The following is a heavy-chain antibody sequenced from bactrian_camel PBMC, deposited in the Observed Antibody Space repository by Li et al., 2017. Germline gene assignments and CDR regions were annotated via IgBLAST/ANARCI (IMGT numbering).Heavy chain of an antibody. Sequence: VQLVESGGGLVQPGESLSLSCAASGFTFSSTPVSWVRQAPGEGLEWVSTISSAAGSTYYAGSVKGRFTASRDNAKNTLYLQMNSLKPEDTAMYFCAARPWSIHGGGCAVIEDFDYWGQGTQVTVS. V-gene: IGHV3S40*01. CDR1: GFTFSSTP. CDR2: ISSAAGST. D-gene: IGHD7*01. CDR3: AARPWSIHGGGCAVIEDFDY. J-gene: IGHJ6*01.